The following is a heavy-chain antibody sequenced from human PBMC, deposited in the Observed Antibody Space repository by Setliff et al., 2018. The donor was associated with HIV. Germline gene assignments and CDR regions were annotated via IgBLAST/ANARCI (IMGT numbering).Heavy chain of an antibody. D-gene: IGHD2-15*01. J-gene: IGHJ5*02. CDR1: GGTFSSYV. Sequence: SVKVSCKASGGTFSSYVISWVRQAPGQGPEWMGGIIPMYGVTNYAQKFQGRVTITTDESTSTAYMELSSRRSEDTAVYYCALPYCGGGNCWSSASLPPAGWFDPWGQGTLVTVSS. CDR3: ALPYCGGGNCWSSASLPPAGWFDP. V-gene: IGHV1-69*05. CDR2: IIPMYGVT.